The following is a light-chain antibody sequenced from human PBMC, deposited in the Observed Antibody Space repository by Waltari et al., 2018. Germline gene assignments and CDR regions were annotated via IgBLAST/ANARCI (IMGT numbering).Light chain of an antibody. J-gene: IGKJ1*01. CDR1: QNVARL. CDR3: QQYNNWPRT. V-gene: IGKV3-15*01. Sequence: ETLMTQSPPTLSLTPGERATLSCRASQNVARLLAWYQQRPGQAPRLLISGAYTRAPGVPARFSGSGSGTKFTLTITSLQPEDFAHYFCQQYNNWPRTFGPGTRVEL. CDR2: GAY.